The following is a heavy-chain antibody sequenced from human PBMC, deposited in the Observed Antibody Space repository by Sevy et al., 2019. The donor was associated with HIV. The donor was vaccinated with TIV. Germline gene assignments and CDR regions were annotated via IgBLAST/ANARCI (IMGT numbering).Heavy chain of an antibody. CDR2: VNQDGSQK. CDR1: GFTFSDYY. Sequence: GGSLRLSCAASGFTFSDYYMGWVRQAPGKGLEWVANVNQDGSQKHYVGSAKGRFSVSRDNAKNSVYLQMNRLRVDDTGIYYCARELSPGDYWGQGTLVTVSS. CDR3: ARELSPGDY. J-gene: IGHJ4*02. V-gene: IGHV3-7*01.